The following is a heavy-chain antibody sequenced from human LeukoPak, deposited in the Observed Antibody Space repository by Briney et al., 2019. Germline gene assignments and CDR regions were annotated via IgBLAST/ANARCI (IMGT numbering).Heavy chain of an antibody. Sequence: GGSLRLSCTASSLTFSSYSLNWVRQAPGKGLEWVSSITTSGRYIYYADSVKGRFTISRDNAKNSLFLQMDSLRAEDTAMYYCARDYTTAQLNDYWGQGTLVTVSS. CDR3: ARDYTTAQLNDY. CDR2: ITTSGRYI. J-gene: IGHJ4*02. D-gene: IGHD3-16*01. CDR1: SLTFSSYS. V-gene: IGHV3-21*01.